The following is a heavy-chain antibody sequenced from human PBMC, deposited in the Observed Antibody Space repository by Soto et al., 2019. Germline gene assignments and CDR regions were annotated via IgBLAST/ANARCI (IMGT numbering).Heavy chain of an antibody. CDR2: TSYDGNNK. CDR3: AKGGGSARDFDY. J-gene: IGHJ4*02. Sequence: VGSLRLSCTGSGFTFGNYGMHWVRQAPGKGLEWVASTSYDGNNKYYADSLKGRFTISRDNSKKMVYLQMTSLGPEDTAVYYCAKGGGSARDFDYWGQGALVTVSS. V-gene: IGHV3-30*18. D-gene: IGHD1-26*01. CDR1: GFTFGNYG.